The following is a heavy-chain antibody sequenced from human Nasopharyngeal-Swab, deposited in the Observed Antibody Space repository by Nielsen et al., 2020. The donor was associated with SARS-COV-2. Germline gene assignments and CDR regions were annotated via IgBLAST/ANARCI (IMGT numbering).Heavy chain of an antibody. Sequence: GESLKLSCASSGFPVRRNYLSLVLQAPGKGLEWVSVIYSGGSTYYADSVKGRFTISRDNSKNTLYLQMNSLRAEDTAVYYCARALYYYDSEAYFDYWGKGTLVTVSS. J-gene: IGHJ4*02. CDR2: IYSGGST. V-gene: IGHV3-53*01. CDR1: GFPVRRNY. D-gene: IGHD3-22*01. CDR3: ARALYYYDSEAYFDY.